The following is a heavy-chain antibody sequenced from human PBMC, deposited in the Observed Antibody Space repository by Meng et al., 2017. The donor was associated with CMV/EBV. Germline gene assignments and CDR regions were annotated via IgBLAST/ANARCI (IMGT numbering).Heavy chain of an antibody. Sequence: QLQLQESGPGLVKPWETLSLTCTVSGGSISSSSYYWGWIRQPPGKGLEWIGSIYYSGSTYYNPSLKSRVTISVDTSKNQFSLKLSSVTAADTAVYYCARGVVTMIVVYDPWGQGTLVTVSS. D-gene: IGHD3-22*01. CDR1: GGSISSSSYY. V-gene: IGHV4-39*07. CDR3: ARGVVTMIVVYDP. J-gene: IGHJ5*02. CDR2: IYYSGST.